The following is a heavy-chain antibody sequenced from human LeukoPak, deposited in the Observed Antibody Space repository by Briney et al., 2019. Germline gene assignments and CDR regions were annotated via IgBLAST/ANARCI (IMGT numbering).Heavy chain of an antibody. J-gene: IGHJ3*02. CDR3: ARGSGDKRAYDI. CDR1: GFMFSSHW. V-gene: IGHV3-74*01. Sequence: GGSLRLSCAASGFMFSSHWMHWVRQAPGKGLVWVSRLNSDGSTTHYADSVKGRFTISRDNARNTLYLQMNSLRAEDTAVYYCARGSGDKRAYDIWSQGTMVTVSS. CDR2: LNSDGSTT. D-gene: IGHD1-14*01.